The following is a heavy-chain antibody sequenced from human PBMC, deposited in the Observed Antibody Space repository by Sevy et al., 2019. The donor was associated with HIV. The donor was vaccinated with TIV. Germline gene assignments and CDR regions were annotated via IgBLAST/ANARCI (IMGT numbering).Heavy chain of an antibody. CDR2: ISSGSSYI. CDR1: EFTFRDYT. D-gene: IGHD3-10*01. J-gene: IGHJ4*02. CDR3: ARDRDYYGSGTYDH. Sequence: GGSLRLSCAASEFTFRDYTMNWVRQTPGKGLEWVSYISSGSSYIRYADSVKGRFTISGDNAENSLYLQMNSLRAEDTGVYYCARDRDYYGSGTYDHWGQGTLVTVSS. V-gene: IGHV3-21*06.